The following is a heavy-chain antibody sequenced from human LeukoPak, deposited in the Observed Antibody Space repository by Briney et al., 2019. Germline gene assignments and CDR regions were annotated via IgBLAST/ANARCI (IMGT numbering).Heavy chain of an antibody. Sequence: ASVKVSCKASGYTFTSYAIHWVRQAPGQRLEWMGWISAGNGNTKYSQNFQGRVTFISNTSATTAFMELSSLRSEDAAVYYCARGVPDYSSSWYYFDYWGQGTLVTVSS. J-gene: IGHJ4*02. CDR1: GYTFTSYA. D-gene: IGHD6-13*01. V-gene: IGHV1-3*01. CDR3: ARGVPDYSSSWYYFDY. CDR2: ISAGNGNT.